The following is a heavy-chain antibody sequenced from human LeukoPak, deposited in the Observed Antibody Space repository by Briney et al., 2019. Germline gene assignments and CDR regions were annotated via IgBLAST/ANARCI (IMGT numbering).Heavy chain of an antibody. CDR2: IRYDGSNK. J-gene: IGHJ1*01. D-gene: IGHD3-22*01. Sequence: GGSLRLSCAASGFTFSSYAMSWVRQAPGKGLEWVAFIRYDGSNKYYADSVKGRFTISRDNSKNTLYLQMNSLRAEDTAVYYCAKGHYYDSSGYYYVEYFQHWGQGTLVTVSS. CDR3: AKGHYYDSSGYYYVEYFQH. CDR1: GFTFSSYA. V-gene: IGHV3-30*02.